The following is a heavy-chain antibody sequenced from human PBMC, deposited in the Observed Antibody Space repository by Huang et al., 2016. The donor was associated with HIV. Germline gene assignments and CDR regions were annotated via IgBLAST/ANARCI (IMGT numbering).Heavy chain of an antibody. J-gene: IGHJ4*02. CDR2: IFPDDSDT. Sequence: VQLVQSGAEVKKPGESLKISCKGSGYSFSSYWIAWGRQMPGKGLEWMGSIFPDDSDTTYSPSFEGQVTISADKSIGTAYLQWSSLKASDTAMYYCERRFSSSSGYFDYWGQGSLVTVSS. D-gene: IGHD6-6*01. CDR3: ERRFSSSSGYFDY. V-gene: IGHV5-51*01. CDR1: GYSFSSYW.